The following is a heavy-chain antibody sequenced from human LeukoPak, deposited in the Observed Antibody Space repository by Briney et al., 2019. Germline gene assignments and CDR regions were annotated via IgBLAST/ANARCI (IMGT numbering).Heavy chain of an antibody. CDR2: IYHSGST. V-gene: IGHV4-39*07. J-gene: IGHJ5*02. D-gene: IGHD6-13*01. CDR1: GGSISNTNYY. Sequence: SETLSLTCTVSGGSISNTNYYWAWIRQPPGKGLEWIGSIYHSGSTYYNPSLKSRVTISVDTSKNQFSLKLSSVTAADTAVYYCARSEAPIAAAFDPWGQGTLVTVSS. CDR3: ARSEAPIAAAFDP.